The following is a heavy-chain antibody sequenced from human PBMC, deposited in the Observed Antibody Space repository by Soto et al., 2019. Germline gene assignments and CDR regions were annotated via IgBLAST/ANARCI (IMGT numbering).Heavy chain of an antibody. CDR1: GGSISSSSYY. CDR3: ARHGRSRRGYCSGGSCYSDAFDI. CDR2: IYYSGST. Sequence: QLQLQESGPGLVKPSETLSLTCTVSGGSISSSSYYWGWIRQPPGKGLEWIGSIYYSGSTYYNPSLKSRVTISVDTSKNQFSLKLSSVTAADTAVYYCARHGRSRRGYCSGGSCYSDAFDIWGQGTMVTVSS. J-gene: IGHJ3*02. D-gene: IGHD2-15*01. V-gene: IGHV4-39*01.